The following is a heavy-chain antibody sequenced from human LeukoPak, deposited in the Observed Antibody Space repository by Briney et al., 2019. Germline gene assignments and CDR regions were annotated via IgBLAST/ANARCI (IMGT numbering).Heavy chain of an antibody. CDR2: IYSGGST. V-gene: IGHV3-53*01. J-gene: IGHJ4*02. CDR1: GFTVSSNY. D-gene: IGHD2-8*02. Sequence: GGSLRLSCAASGFTVSSNYMSWVRQAPGKGLEWDSVIYSGGSTYYADSVKGRFTISRDNSKNTLYLQMNSLRAEDTAVYYCARVTLLGGFDYWGQGTLVTVSS. CDR3: ARVTLLGGFDY.